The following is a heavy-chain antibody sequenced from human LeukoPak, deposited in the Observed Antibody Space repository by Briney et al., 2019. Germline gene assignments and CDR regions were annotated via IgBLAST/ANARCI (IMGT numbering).Heavy chain of an antibody. CDR1: GFTFSSYG. J-gene: IGHJ4*02. CDR2: ISYDGSNK. V-gene: IGHV3-30*19. D-gene: IGHD6-19*01. CDR3: ARRRTYSSGWYYFDY. Sequence: PGGSLRLSCAASGFTFSSYGMHWVRQAPGKGLEWVAVISYDGSNKYYADSVKGRFTISRDNSKNTLYLQMNSLRAEDTAVYYCARRRTYSSGWYYFDYWGQGTLVTVSS.